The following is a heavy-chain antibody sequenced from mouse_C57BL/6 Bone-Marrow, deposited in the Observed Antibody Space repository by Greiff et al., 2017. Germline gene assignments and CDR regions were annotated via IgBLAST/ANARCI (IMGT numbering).Heavy chain of an antibody. V-gene: IGHV1-22*01. CDR2: INPNNGGT. CDR3: AKDLLWLRRYYYAMDY. J-gene: IGHJ4*01. D-gene: IGHD2-2*01. CDR1: GYTFTDYN. Sequence: VQLQQSGPELVKPGASVKMSCTASGYTFTDYNMHWVKQSHGKSLEWIGYINPNNGGTSYNQKFKGKATLTVNKSSSTAYMELRSLTSEDSAVYYCAKDLLWLRRYYYAMDYWGQGTSVTVSA.